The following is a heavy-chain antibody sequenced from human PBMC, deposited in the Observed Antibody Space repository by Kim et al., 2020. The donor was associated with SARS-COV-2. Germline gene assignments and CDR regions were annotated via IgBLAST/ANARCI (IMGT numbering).Heavy chain of an antibody. D-gene: IGHD6-13*01. Sequence: SETLSLTCTVSGGSISSYYWSWIRQPAGKGLEWIGRIYTSGSTNYNPSLKSRVTMSVDTSKNQFSLKLSSVTAADMAVYYCARDEDISSSWYSGLFDYWGQGTLVTVSS. CDR3: ARDEDISSSWYSGLFDY. V-gene: IGHV4-4*07. CDR2: IYTSGST. CDR1: GGSISSYY. J-gene: IGHJ4*02.